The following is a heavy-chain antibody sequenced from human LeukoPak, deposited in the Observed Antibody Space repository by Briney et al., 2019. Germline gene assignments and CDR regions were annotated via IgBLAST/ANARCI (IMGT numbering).Heavy chain of an antibody. Sequence: PSETLSLTCTVSGGSISSSSYYWGWIRQPPGKGLEWIGSIYYSGSTYYNPSLKSRVTISVDTSKNQFSLKLSSVTAADTAVYYCARGGLRFLEWLFLFYWGQGTLVTVSS. J-gene: IGHJ4*02. CDR2: IYYSGST. CDR1: GGSISSSSYY. CDR3: ARGGLRFLEWLFLFY. V-gene: IGHV4-39*01. D-gene: IGHD3-3*01.